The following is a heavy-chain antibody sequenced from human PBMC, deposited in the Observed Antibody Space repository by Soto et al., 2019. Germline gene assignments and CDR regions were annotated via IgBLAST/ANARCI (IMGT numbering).Heavy chain of an antibody. V-gene: IGHV3-23*01. CDR1: GFTFSSYA. CDR2: ISGDGSST. J-gene: IGHJ4*02. Sequence: GALRLSCAASGFTFSSYAMSWVRQAPGKGLEWVSAISGDGSSTYFADSGKGRFTISRDNSKNTLYLQMNSLRAEDTAVYYCAKDWEFDWPNYYFDYWGQGTLVTVSS. D-gene: IGHD3-9*01. CDR3: AKDWEFDWPNYYFDY.